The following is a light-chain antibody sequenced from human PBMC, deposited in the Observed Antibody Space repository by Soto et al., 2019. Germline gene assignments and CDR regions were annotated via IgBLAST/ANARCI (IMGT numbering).Light chain of an antibody. CDR3: QQRSNWPRIT. CDR1: QTVRNNY. CDR2: DAS. V-gene: IGKV3D-20*02. J-gene: IGKJ5*01. Sequence: LVLTQSPGTLSLSPGERATLSCRASQTVRNNYLAWYQQKPGQAPRLLIYDASSRATGIPDRFSGGGSGTDFTLTISSLEPEDFAVYYCQQRSNWPRITFGQGTRLEIK.